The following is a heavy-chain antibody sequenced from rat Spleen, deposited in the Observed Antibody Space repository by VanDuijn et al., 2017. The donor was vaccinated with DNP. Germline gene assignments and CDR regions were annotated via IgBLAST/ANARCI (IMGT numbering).Heavy chain of an antibody. J-gene: IGHJ2*01. V-gene: IGHV5-25*01. CDR3: ARPMWGVFDY. D-gene: IGHD1-12*01. CDR1: GFTFSNYD. CDR2: LSTSGGST. Sequence: EVQLVESGGGLVQPGRSLKLSCAASGFTFSNYDMAWVRQAPTKGLEWVASLSTSGGSTYYRDSVKGRFTVSRDNAKSTLYLQMDSLRSEDTATYYCARPMWGVFDYWGQGVMVTVSS.